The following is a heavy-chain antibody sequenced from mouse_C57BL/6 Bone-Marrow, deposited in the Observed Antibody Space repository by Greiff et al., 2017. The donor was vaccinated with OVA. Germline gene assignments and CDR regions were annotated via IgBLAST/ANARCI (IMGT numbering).Heavy chain of an antibody. CDR3: ARGDYVHVPFLDY. J-gene: IGHJ2*01. CDR1: GYSITSGYY. CDR2: ISYDGSN. V-gene: IGHV3-6*01. D-gene: IGHD1-1*01. Sequence: VQLKESGPGLVKPSQSLSLTCSVTGYSITSGYYWNWIRQFPGNKLEWMGYISYDGSNNYNPSLKNRISITRDTSKNQFFLKLNSVTTEDTATYYSARGDYVHVPFLDYWGQGTTLTVSS.